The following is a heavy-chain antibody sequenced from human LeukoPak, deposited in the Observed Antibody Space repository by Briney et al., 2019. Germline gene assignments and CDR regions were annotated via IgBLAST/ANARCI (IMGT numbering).Heavy chain of an antibody. Sequence: GGSLRLSCAASGFTFSSYGMHWVRQAPGKGLEWVAFIRYDGSNKYYADSVKGRFTISRDNSKNTLYLQMNSLRAEDTAVYYCAKDFRRGYCSGGSCYSLRGYFDYWGQGTLVTVSS. V-gene: IGHV3-30*02. CDR2: IRYDGSNK. J-gene: IGHJ4*02. CDR3: AKDFRRGYCSGGSCYSLRGYFDY. CDR1: GFTFSSYG. D-gene: IGHD2-15*01.